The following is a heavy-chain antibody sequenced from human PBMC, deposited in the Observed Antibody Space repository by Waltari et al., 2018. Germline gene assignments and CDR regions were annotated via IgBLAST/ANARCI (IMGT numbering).Heavy chain of an antibody. D-gene: IGHD6-13*01. Sequence: EVHLVESGGGLVKPGGSLRVSCAASGFDFRSFSINWIRQTPGKGLEWVSSISKSGRVTEYADSVKGRFTFSRDNANNSVYLQMNSLRVEDTAVYYCNVELAEAGNWGQGTLVTVSP. CDR3: NVELAEAGN. V-gene: IGHV3-21*06. CDR2: ISKSGRVT. J-gene: IGHJ4*02. CDR1: GFDFRSFS.